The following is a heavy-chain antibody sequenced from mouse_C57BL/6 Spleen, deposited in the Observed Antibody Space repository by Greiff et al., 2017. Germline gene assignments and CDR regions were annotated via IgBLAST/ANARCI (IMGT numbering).Heavy chain of an antibody. D-gene: IGHD3-2*02. Sequence: EVNVVESGGGLVQSGRSLRLSCATSGFTFSDFYMEWVRQAPGKGLEWIAASRNKANDYTTEYSASVKGRFIVSRDTSQSILYLQMNALRAEDTAIYYCARDAQTAQATLFAYWGQGTLVTVSA. CDR1: GFTFSDFY. CDR3: ARDAQTAQATLFAY. V-gene: IGHV7-1*01. J-gene: IGHJ3*01. CDR2: SRNKANDYTT.